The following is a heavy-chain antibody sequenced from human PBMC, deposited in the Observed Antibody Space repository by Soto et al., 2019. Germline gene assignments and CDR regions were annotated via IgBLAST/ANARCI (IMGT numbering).Heavy chain of an antibody. CDR1: GGSFSGYY. CDR3: ARGGPRYSGSYWVIRAFDI. Sequence: SETLSLTCAVYGGSFSGYYWSWIRQPPGKGLEWIGEINHSGSTNYNPSLKSRVTISVDTSKNQFSLKLSSVTAADTAVYYCARGGPRYSGSYWVIRAFDIWGQGTMVTVSS. CDR2: INHSGST. V-gene: IGHV4-34*01. J-gene: IGHJ3*02. D-gene: IGHD1-26*01.